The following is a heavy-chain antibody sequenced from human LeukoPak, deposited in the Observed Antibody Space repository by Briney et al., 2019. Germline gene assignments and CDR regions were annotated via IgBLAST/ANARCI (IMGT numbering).Heavy chain of an antibody. D-gene: IGHD3-10*01. J-gene: IGHJ4*02. CDR3: ARSGGLIDY. V-gene: IGHV3-74*03. Sequence: QTGGSLRLSCAGSGFIFSNAWMSWVRQAPGKGLEWVSRTDPNGITTYADSVKGRFPISRDNAKNTLYLQMNSLRAEDTARYYCARSGGLIDYWGQGTLVTVSS. CDR1: GFIFSNAW. CDR2: TDPNGIT.